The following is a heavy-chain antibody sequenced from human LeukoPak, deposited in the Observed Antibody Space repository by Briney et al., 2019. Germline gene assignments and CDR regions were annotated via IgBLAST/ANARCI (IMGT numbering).Heavy chain of an antibody. Sequence: ASVKVSCKASGYTFTSYGISWVRQAPGQGLEWMGWISAYNGNTNYAQKLQGRVTMTTDTSTSTAYIELRSLRSDDTAVYYCARTRSTAAAGDAFDIWGQGTMVTVSS. V-gene: IGHV1-18*01. CDR1: GYTFTSYG. CDR3: ARTRSTAAAGDAFDI. CDR2: ISAYNGNT. D-gene: IGHD6-13*01. J-gene: IGHJ3*02.